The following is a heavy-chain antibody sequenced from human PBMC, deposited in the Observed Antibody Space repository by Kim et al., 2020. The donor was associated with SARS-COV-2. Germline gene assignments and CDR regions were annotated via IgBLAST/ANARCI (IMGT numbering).Heavy chain of an antibody. J-gene: IGHJ3*02. CDR3: ARARIPHAFDI. CDR1: GGSISSYY. V-gene: IGHV4-59*01. Sequence: SETLSLTCTVSGGSISSYYWSWIRQPPGKGLEWIGYIYYSGSTNYNPSLKSRVTISVDTSKNQFSLKLSSVTAADTAVYYCARARIPHAFDIWGQGTMVTVSS. CDR2: IYYSGST.